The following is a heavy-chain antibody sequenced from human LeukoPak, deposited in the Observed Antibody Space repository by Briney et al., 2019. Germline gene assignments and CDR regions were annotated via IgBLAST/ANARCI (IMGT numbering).Heavy chain of an antibody. D-gene: IGHD4-23*01. V-gene: IGHV3-48*03. J-gene: IGHJ3*02. CDR2: ISSSGTTI. CDR3: VRLRDYGGNSDGFDI. CDR1: GFFFRSYE. Sequence: GGSLRLSCAASGFFFRSYEMNWVRQAPGKGLEWVSYISSSGTTIYYADSVKGRFTISRDNTNNALYLQMNSLRAEDTAVYYCVRLRDYGGNSDGFDIWGQGTMVTAYS.